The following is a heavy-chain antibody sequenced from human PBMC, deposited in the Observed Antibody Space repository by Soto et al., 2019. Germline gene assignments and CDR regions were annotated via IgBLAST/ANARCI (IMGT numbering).Heavy chain of an antibody. Sequence: SQTLSLTCAISGDSVSSNSAAWNWIRQSPSRGLEWLGRTYYRSKWYNDYAVSVKSRITINPDPSKNQFSLQLNSVTPEATAVYYCARVFSVPATLSSYYYGMDVWGQGTTVTVSS. CDR3: ARVFSVPATLSSYYYGMDV. J-gene: IGHJ6*02. CDR2: TYYRSKWYN. D-gene: IGHD2-2*01. CDR1: GDSVSSNSAA. V-gene: IGHV6-1*01.